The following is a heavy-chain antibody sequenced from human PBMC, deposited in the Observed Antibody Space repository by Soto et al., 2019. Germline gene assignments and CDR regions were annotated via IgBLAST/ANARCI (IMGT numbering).Heavy chain of an antibody. J-gene: IGHJ4*02. CDR3: ARDKMVATATTNLIFDA. CDR1: GFTFSSSS. D-gene: IGHD2-21*02. V-gene: IGHV3-48*02. CDR2: VSASSKTI. Sequence: EVFLVESGGGLVQPGESLRLSCAASAASGFTFSSSSMNWVRQAPGKGLEWVSYVSASSKTIYYADSVQGRFTVSRDNAKNSLYLQMDSLRDEDTAVYYCARDKMVATATTNLIFDAWGRGTLVTVSS.